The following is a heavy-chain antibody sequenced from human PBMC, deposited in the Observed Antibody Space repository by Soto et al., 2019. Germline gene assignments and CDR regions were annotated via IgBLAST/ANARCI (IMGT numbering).Heavy chain of an antibody. D-gene: IGHD6-25*01. V-gene: IGHV4-39*01. CDR3: ASLPSIAAAYYYYGMDV. Sequence: QLQLQESGPGLVKPSETLSLTCTVSGGSISSSSYYWGWIRQPPGKGLEWIGSIYYSGSTYYNPSLKSRVTISVDTSKNQFSLKLCSVTAADTAVYYCASLPSIAAAYYYYGMDVWGQGTTVTVSS. J-gene: IGHJ6*02. CDR2: IYYSGST. CDR1: GGSISSSSYY.